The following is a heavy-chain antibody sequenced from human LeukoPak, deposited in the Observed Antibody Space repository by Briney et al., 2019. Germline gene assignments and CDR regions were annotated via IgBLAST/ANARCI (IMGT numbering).Heavy chain of an antibody. CDR2: LTQFFRRT. CDR1: GGSFRTYP. CDR3: ATSETGRSWDWFAP. J-gene: IGHJ5*02. D-gene: IGHD3-10*01. V-gene: IGHV1-69*05. Sequence: SVKVSCKASGGSFRTYPISWVRQAPGQGLEWMGGLTQFFRRTNYTQKFQGRLTITTDESSSTAYMELSDLRSDDTAVYYCATSETGRSWDWFAPWGQGTLVTVSS.